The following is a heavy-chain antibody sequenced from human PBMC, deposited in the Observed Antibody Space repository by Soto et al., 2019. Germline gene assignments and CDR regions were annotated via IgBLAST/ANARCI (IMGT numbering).Heavy chain of an antibody. V-gene: IGHV3-30*18. CDR3: AKDYGDYNFNHGKDV. Sequence: VGFLRLACAASGFRFRAYAMHWVRQAPGKGVEWVAVISYEGSNRFYADSVKGRFTVSRDNSKNMVYLQMNSLRGEDTAVFYCAKDYGDYNFNHGKDVWGQGTTETDSS. CDR1: GFRFRAYA. J-gene: IGHJ6*02. D-gene: IGHD4-17*01. CDR2: ISYEGSNR.